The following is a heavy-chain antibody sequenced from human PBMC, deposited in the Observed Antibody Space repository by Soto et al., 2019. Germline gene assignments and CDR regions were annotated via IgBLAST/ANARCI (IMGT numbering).Heavy chain of an antibody. D-gene: IGHD2-15*01. V-gene: IGHV1-69*02. J-gene: IGHJ4*02. Sequence: QVQLVQSGAEVKKPGSSVKVSCKASGGTFSSYTISWVRQAPGQGLEWMGRIIPILGIANYAQKFQGRVTITADKSTSTAYMELSSLRSEDTAVYYCAVRYCSGGSCSPFDYGGQGTLVTVSS. CDR1: GGTFSSYT. CDR2: IIPILGIA. CDR3: AVRYCSGGSCSPFDY.